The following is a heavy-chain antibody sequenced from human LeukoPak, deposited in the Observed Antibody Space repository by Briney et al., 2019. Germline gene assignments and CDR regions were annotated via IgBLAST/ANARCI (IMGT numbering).Heavy chain of an antibody. Sequence: SGPTLVKPTQTLTLTCTFSDFSLNTRGVGVGWIRQPPGKALEWLALIYWTDERRYSPSLKSRPTITKDTSKNQVVLTMTNMDPVDTPTYYCAHSYGAPTKFDYWGQGPLVPVSS. J-gene: IGHJ4*02. CDR1: DFSLNTRGVG. CDR2: IYWTDER. D-gene: IGHD2-8*01. CDR3: AHSYGAPTKFDY. V-gene: IGHV2-5*01.